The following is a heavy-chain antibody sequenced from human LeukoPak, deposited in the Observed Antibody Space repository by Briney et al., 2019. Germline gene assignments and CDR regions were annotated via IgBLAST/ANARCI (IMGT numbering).Heavy chain of an antibody. CDR3: AKDASAYSGSYYDY. CDR1: GFTFSSHG. J-gene: IGHJ4*02. Sequence: AGGSLRLSCAASGFTFSSHGMHWVRQSPGKGLEWVAVIWSDGSNTYYADSVKGRFTISRDNSKNTLYLQMNSLRAEDTAIYCGAKDASAYSGSYYDYWGRGTLVTVSS. CDR2: IWSDGSNT. V-gene: IGHV3-33*06. D-gene: IGHD1-26*01.